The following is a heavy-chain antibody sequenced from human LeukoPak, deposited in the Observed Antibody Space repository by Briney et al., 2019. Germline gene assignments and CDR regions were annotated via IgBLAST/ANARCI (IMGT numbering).Heavy chain of an antibody. J-gene: IGHJ6*03. CDR2: IRSKTDGGTT. Sequence: GGSLRLSCAASGFTFRDAWMTWVRQAPGKGLEWVGRIRSKTDGGTTDYAVSVQGRFTISRDDSKNTLYLQMSSLKTEDTAVYYCANIVSGQMGNYMDVWGKGTTVTVSS. V-gene: IGHV3-15*01. CDR1: GFTFRDAW. CDR3: ANIVSGQMGNYMDV. D-gene: IGHD2/OR15-2a*01.